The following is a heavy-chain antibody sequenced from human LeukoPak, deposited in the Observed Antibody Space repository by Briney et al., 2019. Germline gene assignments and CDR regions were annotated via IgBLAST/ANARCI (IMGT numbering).Heavy chain of an antibody. Sequence: ASQKVSCKASGYTFTGYYMHWVRQAPGQGLAWMDPNNPNSGGTNYVQKVQGRVIMTRGTAISRACIEQSKLRSDETAVYYCARLLDIVGFDYWGQVTLVTVSS. CDR3: ARLLDIVGFDY. V-gene: IGHV1-2*06. CDR2: NNPNSGGT. CDR1: GYTFTGYY. J-gene: IGHJ4*02. D-gene: IGHD5-12*01.